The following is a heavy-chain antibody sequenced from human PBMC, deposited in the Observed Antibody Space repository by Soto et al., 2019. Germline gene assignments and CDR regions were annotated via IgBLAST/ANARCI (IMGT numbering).Heavy chain of an antibody. V-gene: IGHV3-11*01. J-gene: IGHJ5*02. CDR1: GFTFSDYY. CDR3: ARVSESGYDYRGPKKNWFDP. D-gene: IGHD5-12*01. Sequence: PGGSLRLSCAASGFTFSDYYMSWIRQAPGKGLEWVSYISSSGSTIYYADSVKGRFTISRDNAKNSLYLQMNSLRAEDTAVYYCARVSESGYDYRGPKKNWFDPWGEGTLVTVS. CDR2: ISSSGSTI.